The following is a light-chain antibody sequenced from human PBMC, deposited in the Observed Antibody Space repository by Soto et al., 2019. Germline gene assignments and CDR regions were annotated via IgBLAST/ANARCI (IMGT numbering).Light chain of an antibody. CDR1: QSISNS. CDR3: QQYNNWPLYT. V-gene: IGKV3-11*01. CDR2: EAS. J-gene: IGKJ2*01. Sequence: EVVLTQSPATLSLSPGERATLSCRASQSISNSLAWYQQKPGQAPRLLIYEASNRATGIPARFSGTGSGTDFTLTISSLEPEDFAVYFCQQYNNWPLYTFGQGTKLEI.